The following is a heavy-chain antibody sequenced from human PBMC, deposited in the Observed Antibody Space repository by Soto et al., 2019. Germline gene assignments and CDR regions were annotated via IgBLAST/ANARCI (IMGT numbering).Heavy chain of an antibody. J-gene: IGHJ5*02. CDR3: ARDYGLLWFGELYGFDP. D-gene: IGHD3-10*01. CDR1: GYTFTSYG. Sequence: ASVKVSCKASGYTFTSYGISWVRQAPGQGLEWMGWISAYNGNTNYAQKLQGRVTMTTDTSTSTAYMELRSLRSDDTAVYYCARDYGLLWFGELYGFDPWGQGTLVTGSS. V-gene: IGHV1-18*01. CDR2: ISAYNGNT.